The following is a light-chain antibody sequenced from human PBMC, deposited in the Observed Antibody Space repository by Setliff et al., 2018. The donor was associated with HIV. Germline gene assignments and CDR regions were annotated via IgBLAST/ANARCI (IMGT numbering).Light chain of an antibody. V-gene: IGLV2-23*01. Sequence: SNDVGRYGLVSWYQQHPARAPKLIIYQATRRPSGVSNRFSGSKSGNVASLTISGLQAEDEADYYCCSNTGSNTFVFGTGTKVTVL. CDR1: SNDVGRYGL. J-gene: IGLJ1*01. CDR3: CSNTGSNTFV. CDR2: QAT.